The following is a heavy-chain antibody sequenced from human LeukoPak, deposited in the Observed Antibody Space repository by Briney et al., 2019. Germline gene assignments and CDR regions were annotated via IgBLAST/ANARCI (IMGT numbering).Heavy chain of an antibody. J-gene: IGHJ4*02. CDR1: GFTFNSYS. D-gene: IGHD6-13*01. Sequence: GGSLRLSCAASGFTFNSYSMNWVRQAPGKGLEWVSSISSSSSYIYYADSVKGRFTISRDNAKNSLYLQMNSLRAEDTAVYYCAREILAAGKTLTYWGQGSLITVSS. V-gene: IGHV3-21*01. CDR3: AREILAAGKTLTY. CDR2: ISSSSSYI.